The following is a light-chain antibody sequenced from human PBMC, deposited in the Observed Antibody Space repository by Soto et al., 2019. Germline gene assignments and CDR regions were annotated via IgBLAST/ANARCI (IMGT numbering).Light chain of an antibody. J-gene: IGLJ2*01. V-gene: IGLV3-1*01. CDR3: QAWDSSAVV. Sequence: SSELPQPPSVSVSPGQTPTITCSGDKLGDKYASWYQQKPGQSPVLIIYQDTKRPSGIPERFSGSNSGNTATLTISETQAMDEADYYCQAWDSSAVVFGGGTKLTVL. CDR1: KLGDKY. CDR2: QDT.